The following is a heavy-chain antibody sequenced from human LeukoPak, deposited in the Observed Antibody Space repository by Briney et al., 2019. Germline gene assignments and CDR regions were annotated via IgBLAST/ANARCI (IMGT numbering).Heavy chain of an antibody. CDR1: GGSFSGYY. D-gene: IGHD3-10*01. CDR2: INHSGST. V-gene: IGHV4-34*01. J-gene: IGHJ6*02. CDR3: ARVPYGSGLFSGYYYYYGMDV. Sequence: SETLSLTCAVYGGSFSGYYWSWIRQPPGKGLEWIGEINHSGSTNHNPSLKSRVTISVDTSKNQFSLKLSSVTAADTAVYYCARVPYGSGLFSGYYYYYGMDVWGQGTTVTVSS.